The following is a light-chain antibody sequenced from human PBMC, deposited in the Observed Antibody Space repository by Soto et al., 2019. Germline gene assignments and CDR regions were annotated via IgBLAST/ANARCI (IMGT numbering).Light chain of an antibody. V-gene: IGKV1-12*02. J-gene: IGKJ5*01. Sequence: DVQMTQSPSSVSASVGDRVTITCRASRDISTWLGWYQQRPGKAPEILLYDASRLQSGVPSRFSGSGSGTDFTLTISSVQPEDSATYYCQQAQSFPFTFGQGTRLDIK. CDR3: QQAQSFPFT. CDR1: RDISTW. CDR2: DAS.